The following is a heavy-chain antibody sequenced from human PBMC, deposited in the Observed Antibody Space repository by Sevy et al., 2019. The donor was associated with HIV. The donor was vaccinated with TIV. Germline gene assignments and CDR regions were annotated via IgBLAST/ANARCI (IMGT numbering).Heavy chain of an antibody. CDR3: ARRSAGQGLAVYYFDS. V-gene: IGHV4-39*01. J-gene: IGHJ4*02. CDR1: SDSITRSAYY. Sequence: SETLSLTCSVSSDSITRSAYYWAWIRQPPGKGLEWIGNISSSGSTYYNASLKGRLTMAVATSKSQYSLTLESVTAADTAVYYCARRSAGQGLAVYYFDSWGQGTLVTVSS. CDR2: ISSSGST. D-gene: IGHD6-19*01.